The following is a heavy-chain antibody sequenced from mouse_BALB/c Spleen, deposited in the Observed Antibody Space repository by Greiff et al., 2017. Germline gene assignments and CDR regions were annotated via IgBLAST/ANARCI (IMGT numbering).Heavy chain of an antibody. J-gene: IGHJ4*01. Sequence: VHVKQSGPELVKPGASVKMSCKASGYTFTSYVMHWVKQKPGQGLEWIGYINPYNDGTKYNEKFKGKATLTSDKSSSTAYMELSSLTSEDSAVYYCARFWLLYASMDYWGQGTSVTVSS. CDR2: INPYNDGT. CDR3: ARFWLLYASMDY. D-gene: IGHD2-12*01. CDR1: GYTFTSYV. V-gene: IGHV1-14*01.